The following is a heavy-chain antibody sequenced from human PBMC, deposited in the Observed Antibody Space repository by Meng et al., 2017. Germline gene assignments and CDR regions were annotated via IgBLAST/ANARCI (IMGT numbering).Heavy chain of an antibody. D-gene: IGHD6-19*01. Sequence: GLEWMAVISDYCCNEDYADSVKGRFTISRENSKNTLNLQMNSLRAEDTAVYYCARDSRYSSGWYPGYWGQGTMVTVSS. CDR2: ISDYCCNE. J-gene: IGHJ3*01. CDR3: ARDSRYSSGWYPGY. V-gene: IGHV3-30*03.